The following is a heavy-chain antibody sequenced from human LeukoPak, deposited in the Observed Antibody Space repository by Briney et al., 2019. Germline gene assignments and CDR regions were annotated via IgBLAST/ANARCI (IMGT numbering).Heavy chain of an antibody. CDR3: ARRITIFGVVNSSPYYYYCMDV. D-gene: IGHD3-3*01. Sequence: SETLSLTCTVSGGSISSYYWSWIRQPPGKGLEWIGYIYTSGSTNYNPSLKSRVTISVDTSKNQFSLKLSSVTAADTAVYYCARRITIFGVVNSSPYYYYCMDVWGKGTTVTVSS. CDR2: IYTSGST. CDR1: GGSISSYY. V-gene: IGHV4-4*09. J-gene: IGHJ6*03.